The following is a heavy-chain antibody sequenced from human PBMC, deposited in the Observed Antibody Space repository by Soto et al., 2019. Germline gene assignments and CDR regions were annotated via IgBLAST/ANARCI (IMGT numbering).Heavy chain of an antibody. J-gene: IGHJ4*02. V-gene: IGHV1-18*01. D-gene: IGHD2-2*01. CDR1: GYTFTSYA. Sequence: GASVKVSCKASGYTFTSYAMNWVRQAPGQGLEWMGWISAYNGNTNYAQKLQGRVTMTTDTSTSTAYMELRSLRSDDTAVYYCARDSRYCSSTSCYGPPQFDYWGQGTLVTVSS. CDR2: ISAYNGNT. CDR3: ARDSRYCSSTSCYGPPQFDY.